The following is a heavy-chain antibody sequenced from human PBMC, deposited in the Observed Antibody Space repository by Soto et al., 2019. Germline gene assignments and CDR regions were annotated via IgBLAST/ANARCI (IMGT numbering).Heavy chain of an antibody. V-gene: IGHV3-74*01. Sequence: QSGGSLRLSCAASGFPFNSYWMHWVRQAPGKGLVWVSRINTDASTTAYADSVKGRFTISRENAKNTLYLQMNSLRAEDTAVYYCARAAVNTWNALDVWGQGTTVTVSS. D-gene: IGHD1-1*01. CDR2: INTDASTT. CDR3: ARAAVNTWNALDV. CDR1: GFPFNSYW. J-gene: IGHJ6*02.